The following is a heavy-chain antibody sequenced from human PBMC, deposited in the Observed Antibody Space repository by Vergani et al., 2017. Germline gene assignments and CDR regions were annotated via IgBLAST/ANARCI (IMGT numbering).Heavy chain of an antibody. CDR1: RGSISSYY. D-gene: IGHD3-9*01. CDR2: IYYSGST. J-gene: IGHJ4*02. CDR3: ARFGKRYFDWLLDY. V-gene: IGHV4-59*01. Sequence: QVQLQESGPGLVKPSETLSLTCTVSRGSISSYYWSWIRHPPGKGLEWIGYIYYSGSTNYNPSLKSRVTISVDTSKNQCSLKLSSVTAADTAVYYCARFGKRYFDWLLDYWGQGTLVTVSS.